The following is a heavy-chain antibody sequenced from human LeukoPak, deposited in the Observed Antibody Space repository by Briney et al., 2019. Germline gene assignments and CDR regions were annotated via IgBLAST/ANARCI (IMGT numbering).Heavy chain of an antibody. J-gene: IGHJ6*03. CDR3: ARFLATWDYYYMDV. Sequence: PGGSLRLSCTASGFTFSTYSMKWVRQTPGKGLEWVSSIGGSGSFIYYADSVKGRFTISRDNAQNSLYLQMNSLRAEDTAVYYCARFLATWDYYYMDVWGKGTTVTVSS. CDR2: IGGSGSFI. V-gene: IGHV3-48*01. D-gene: IGHD3-3*01. CDR1: GFTFSTYS.